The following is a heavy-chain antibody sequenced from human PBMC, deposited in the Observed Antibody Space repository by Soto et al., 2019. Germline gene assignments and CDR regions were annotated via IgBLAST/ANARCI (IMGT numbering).Heavy chain of an antibody. Sequence: SETLSLTCTVSGGSISSYYWSWIRQPPGKGLEWIGYIYYSGSTNYNPSLKSRVTISVDTSKNQFSLKLSFVTAADTAVYYCAREKAENIWFDPWGHGTLVTVSS. V-gene: IGHV4-59*01. CDR3: AREKAENIWFDP. J-gene: IGHJ5*02. CDR1: GGSISSYY. CDR2: IYYSGST.